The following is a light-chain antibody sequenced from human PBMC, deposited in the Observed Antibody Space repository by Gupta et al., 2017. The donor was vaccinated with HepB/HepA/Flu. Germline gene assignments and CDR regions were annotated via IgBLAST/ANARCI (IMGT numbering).Light chain of an antibody. V-gene: IGLV2-14*01. Sequence: QSALTQPASVSGSPGQSITISCTGTSTDIGGYNFVSWYQQNPGKAPKLMIYDVFNRPSGVSNRFSGSKSGNTASLTISGLQAEDEADYHCSSYSSSTTPVLFGGGTKLTVL. J-gene: IGLJ3*02. CDR1: STDIGGYNF. CDR2: DVF. CDR3: SSYSSSTTPVL.